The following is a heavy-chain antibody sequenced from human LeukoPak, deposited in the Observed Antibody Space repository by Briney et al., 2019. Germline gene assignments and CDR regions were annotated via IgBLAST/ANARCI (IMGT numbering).Heavy chain of an antibody. Sequence: SETLSLPCTVSGGSISSYYWSWIRQPPGKGLEWIGYIYYSGSTNYNPSLKSRVTISVDTSKNQFSLKLSSVTAADTAVYYCARLLYDDFWSGPLMDVWGKGTTVTVSS. J-gene: IGHJ6*03. V-gene: IGHV4-59*08. D-gene: IGHD3-3*01. CDR3: ARLLYDDFWSGPLMDV. CDR2: IYYSGST. CDR1: GGSISSYY.